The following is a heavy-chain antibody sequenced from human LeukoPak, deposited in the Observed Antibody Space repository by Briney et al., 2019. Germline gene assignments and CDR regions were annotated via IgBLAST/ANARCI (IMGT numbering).Heavy chain of an antibody. CDR1: GFTFSSYW. CDR3: ARDYDSTGGQCDY. V-gene: IGHV3-7*01. D-gene: IGHD3-22*01. CDR2: IKQDGSEK. J-gene: IGHJ4*02. Sequence: PGGSLRLSCAASGFTFSSYWMTWVRQAPGKGLEWVANIKQDGSEKYYVDSVKGRSTISRDNAKNSLYLQMNSLRAEDTAVYYCARDYDSTGGQCDYWGQGTLVTVSS.